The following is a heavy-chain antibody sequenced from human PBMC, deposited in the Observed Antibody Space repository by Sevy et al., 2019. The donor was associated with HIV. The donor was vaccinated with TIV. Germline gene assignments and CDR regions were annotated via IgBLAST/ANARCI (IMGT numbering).Heavy chain of an antibody. CDR3: AKDSSYYDFWSGSLYYYYGMDV. V-gene: IGHV3-30*18. CDR1: GFTFSSYG. D-gene: IGHD3-3*01. Sequence: GGSLRLSCAASGFTFSSYGMHWVRQAPGKGLEWVAVISYDGSNKYYADSVKRRFTISRDNSKNTLYLQMNSLRAEDTAVYYCAKDSSYYDFWSGSLYYYYGMDVWGQGTTVTVSS. J-gene: IGHJ6*02. CDR2: ISYDGSNK.